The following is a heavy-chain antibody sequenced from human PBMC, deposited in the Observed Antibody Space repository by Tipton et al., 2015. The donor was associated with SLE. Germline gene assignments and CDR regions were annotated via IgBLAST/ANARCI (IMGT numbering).Heavy chain of an antibody. CDR2: IYYSGST. V-gene: IGHV4-59*11. Sequence: TLSLTCTVSVGSISSHYWSWIRQPPGKGLEWIGYIYYSGSTNYNPSLKSRVTISIDTSKNQFSLKLSSVTAADTAVYYCARDRRADVWGQGTTITVSS. CDR1: VGSISSHY. J-gene: IGHJ6*02. CDR3: ARDRRADV.